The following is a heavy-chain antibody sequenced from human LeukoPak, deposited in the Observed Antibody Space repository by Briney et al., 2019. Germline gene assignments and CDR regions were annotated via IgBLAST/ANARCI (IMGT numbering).Heavy chain of an antibody. CDR1: GFTFSSYW. CDR2: IKQDGSEK. CDR3: ARDKTLGSSWYPYYYMDV. Sequence: GGSLRLSCAASGFTFSSYWMSWVRQAPGKGLEWVAHIKQDGSEKYYVDSVKGRFTISRDNAKNSLYLQMNSLRAEDTAVYYCARDKTLGSSWYPYYYMDVWGKGTTVTVSS. D-gene: IGHD6-13*01. V-gene: IGHV3-7*01. J-gene: IGHJ6*03.